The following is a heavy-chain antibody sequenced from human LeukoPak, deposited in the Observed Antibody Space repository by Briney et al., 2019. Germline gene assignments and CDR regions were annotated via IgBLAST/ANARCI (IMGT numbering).Heavy chain of an antibody. Sequence: SETLSLTCAVYGGSFSGYYWSWIRQPPGKGLEWIGEINHSGSTNYNPSLKSRVTISVDTSKNQFSLKLSSVTAADTAVYYCARSQVRGVMGYNWFDPWGQGTLVTVSS. V-gene: IGHV4-34*01. CDR2: INHSGST. CDR1: GGSFSGYY. CDR3: ARSQVRGVMGYNWFDP. J-gene: IGHJ5*02. D-gene: IGHD3-10*01.